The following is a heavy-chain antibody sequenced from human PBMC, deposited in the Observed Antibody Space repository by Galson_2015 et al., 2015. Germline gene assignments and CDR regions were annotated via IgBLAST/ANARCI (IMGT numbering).Heavy chain of an antibody. CDR2: ITSDGSNT. Sequence: SLRLSCAASRFTFRNYWLHWVRQAPGKGLVWVSRITSDGSNTTYADSVKGRFTISRDNAKNTLFLQMNSLRDEDTAVYYCARGYYFHDSSGYSAFDIWGQGTMVTVSS. CDR3: ARGYYFHDSSGYSAFDI. CDR1: RFTFRNYW. V-gene: IGHV3-74*01. J-gene: IGHJ3*02. D-gene: IGHD3-22*01.